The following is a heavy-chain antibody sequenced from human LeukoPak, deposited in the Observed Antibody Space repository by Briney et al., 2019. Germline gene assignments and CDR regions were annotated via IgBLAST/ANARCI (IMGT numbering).Heavy chain of an antibody. D-gene: IGHD3-22*01. Sequence: GGSLRLSCAASGFTFSDYYMSWIRQAPGKGLEWVSYISSSGSTIHYADSVKGRFTISRDNAKNSLYLQMNSLRAEDTAVYYCAREYYDTPFDYWGQGTLVTVSS. CDR1: GFTFSDYY. CDR2: ISSSGSTI. V-gene: IGHV3-11*04. CDR3: AREYYDTPFDY. J-gene: IGHJ4*02.